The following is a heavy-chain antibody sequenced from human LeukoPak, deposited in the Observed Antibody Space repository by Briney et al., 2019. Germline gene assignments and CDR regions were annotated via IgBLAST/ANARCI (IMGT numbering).Heavy chain of an antibody. CDR1: GGSFSGYY. CDR3: ARRYYYGIDI. V-gene: IGHV4-34*01. D-gene: IGHD3-10*01. Sequence: SETLSLTCAVYGGSFSGYYWSWIRQPPGKGLEWIGEINHSGSTNYNPPLKSRVTISVDTSKNQFSLKLSSVTAADTAVYYCARRYYYGIDIWGQGTMVTVSS. CDR2: INHSGST. J-gene: IGHJ3*02.